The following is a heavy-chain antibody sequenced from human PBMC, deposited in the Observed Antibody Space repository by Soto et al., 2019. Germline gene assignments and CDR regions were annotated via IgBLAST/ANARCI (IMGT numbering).Heavy chain of an antibody. D-gene: IGHD6-19*01. V-gene: IGHV4-34*01. CDR3: ARGTLALTIAVAGYPPDY. CDR1: GGSFSGYY. J-gene: IGHJ4*02. CDR2: INHSGST. Sequence: SETLSLTCAVYGGSFSGYYWSWIRQPPGKGLEWIGEINHSGSTNYNPSLKSRVTISVDTSKNQFSLKLSSVTAADTAVYYCARGTLALTIAVAGYPPDYWGQGTLVTVSS.